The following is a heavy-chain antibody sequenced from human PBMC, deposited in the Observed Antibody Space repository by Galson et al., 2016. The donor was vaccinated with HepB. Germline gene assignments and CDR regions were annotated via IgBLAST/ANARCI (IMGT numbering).Heavy chain of an antibody. V-gene: IGHV3-11*05. CDR3: ARDFVVGDYGSGRGDV. J-gene: IGHJ6*02. CDR2: ISGSGSYT. Sequence: SLRLSCAASGFRFSDYNMNWVRQAPGEGLQWISDISGSGSYTRYTDALQGRFAVSRDNVKKSLYLQITSLSVEDTAVYYWARDFVVGDYGSGRGDVWGQGTTVIVSS. D-gene: IGHD3-10*01. CDR1: GFRFSDYN.